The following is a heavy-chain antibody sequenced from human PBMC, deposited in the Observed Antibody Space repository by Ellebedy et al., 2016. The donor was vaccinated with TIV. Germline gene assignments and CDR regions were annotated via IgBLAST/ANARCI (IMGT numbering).Heavy chain of an antibody. CDR2: FDPEDGET. Sequence: AASVKVSCKVSGYTLTELSIHWVRQAPGKGLEWMGGFDPEDGETTNAQKFQGRVTMTEDTSTDTAYMELGSLRSEDTAVYYCARQIGYTHVMTPYESWGQGTLVTVSS. V-gene: IGHV1-24*01. J-gene: IGHJ5*01. D-gene: IGHD5-18*01. CDR1: GYTLTELS. CDR3: ARQIGYTHVMTPYES.